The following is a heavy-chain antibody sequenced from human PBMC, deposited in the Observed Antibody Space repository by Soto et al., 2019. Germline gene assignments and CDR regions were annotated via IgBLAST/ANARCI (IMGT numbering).Heavy chain of an antibody. D-gene: IGHD1-26*01. CDR2: IYYSGST. CDR1: GGSISSYY. CDR3: ARRIVGAGNWFDP. V-gene: IGHV4-59*01. Sequence: SETLSLTCTVSGGSISSYYWSWIRQPPWKGLEWIGYIYYSGSTNYNPSLKSRVTISVDTSKNQFSLKLSSVTAADTAVYYCARRIVGAGNWFDPWGQGTLVTVSS. J-gene: IGHJ5*02.